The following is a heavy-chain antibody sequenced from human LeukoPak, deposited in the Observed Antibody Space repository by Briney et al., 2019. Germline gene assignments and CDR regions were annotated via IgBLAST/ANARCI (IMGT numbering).Heavy chain of an antibody. CDR3: ARDGAAAGTFDY. V-gene: IGHV1-18*01. CDR2: ISAYNGNT. D-gene: IGHD6-13*01. CDR1: GYTFTSYG. Sequence: ASVKVSCKASGYTFTSYGISWVRQAPGQGLEWMGWISAYNGNTNYAQKLQGRVTMTTDTSTSTAHMELRSLRSDDTAVYYCARDGAAAGTFDYWGQGTLVTVSS. J-gene: IGHJ4*02.